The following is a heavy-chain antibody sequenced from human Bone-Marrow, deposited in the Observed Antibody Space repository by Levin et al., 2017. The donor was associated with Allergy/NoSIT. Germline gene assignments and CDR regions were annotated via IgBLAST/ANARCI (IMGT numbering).Heavy chain of an antibody. CDR1: GFTFSSYG. CDR2: ISYDGSNK. J-gene: IGHJ4*02. CDR3: AYYDFWSGYYPLDY. D-gene: IGHD3-3*01. V-gene: IGHV3-30*03. Sequence: GGSLRLSCAASGFTFSSYGMHWVRQAPGKGLEWVAVISYDGSNKYYADSVKGRFTISRDNSKNTLYLQMNSLRAEDTAVYYCAYYDFWSGYYPLDYWGQGTLVTVSS.